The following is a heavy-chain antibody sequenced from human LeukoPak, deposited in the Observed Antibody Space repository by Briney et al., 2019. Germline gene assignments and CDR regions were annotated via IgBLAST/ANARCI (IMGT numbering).Heavy chain of an antibody. CDR1: GGSISGSY. D-gene: IGHD4-17*01. V-gene: IGHV4-59*01. CDR3: ARGIESYGDYGY. J-gene: IGHJ4*02. Sequence: ASETLSLTCTVSGGSISGSYWSWIRQPPGKGLEWIAYMYNSGSTNYNPSLKSRVTISIDTSKNQFSLKLSSLTAADTAIYYCARGIESYGDYGYWGQGILVTVSP. CDR2: MYNSGST.